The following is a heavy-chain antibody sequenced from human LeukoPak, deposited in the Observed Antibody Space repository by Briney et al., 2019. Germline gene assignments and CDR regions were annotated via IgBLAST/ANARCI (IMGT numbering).Heavy chain of an antibody. CDR1: TFTFSKYA. V-gene: IGHV3-21*01. J-gene: IGHJ4*02. D-gene: IGHD2-2*01. Sequence: PGGSLRLSCAASTFTFSKYAVNWVRQAPGKGLEWVSSISSSSSYIYYADSVKGRFTISRDNAKNSLYLQMNSLRAEDTAVYYCAREPALYYFDYWGQGTLVTVSS. CDR3: AREPALYYFDY. CDR2: ISSSSSYI.